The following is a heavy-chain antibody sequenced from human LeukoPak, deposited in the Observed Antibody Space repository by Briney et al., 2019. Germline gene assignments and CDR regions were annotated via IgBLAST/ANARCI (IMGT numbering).Heavy chain of an antibody. V-gene: IGHV1-18*01. J-gene: IGHJ4*02. CDR3: TRAPPGMTMMTDY. Sequence: ASVSVSCKASGYAFTNYHIAWVRQAPGQGLEWMGWVSTNDGNTVYAQRLQGRVTMTTDTSTSVAYMELRSLTSDDTAVYYCTRAPPGMTMMTDYWGQGTLVTVSS. CDR1: GYAFTNYH. CDR2: VSTNDGNT. D-gene: IGHD3-22*01.